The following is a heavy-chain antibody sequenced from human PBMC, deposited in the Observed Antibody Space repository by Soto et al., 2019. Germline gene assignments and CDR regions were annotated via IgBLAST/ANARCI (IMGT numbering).Heavy chain of an antibody. CDR3: ARDPFNYYGSGSYYNWFAP. D-gene: IGHD3-10*01. CDR1: GYTFTSYG. J-gene: IGHJ5*02. Sequence: ASVKVSCTASGYTFTSYGISWVRQAHGQGLEWMGWISAYNGNTNYAQKLQGRVTMTTDTSTSTAYMELRSLRSDDTAVYYCARDPFNYYGSGSYYNWFAPWGQGTLVTVSS. CDR2: ISAYNGNT. V-gene: IGHV1-18*01.